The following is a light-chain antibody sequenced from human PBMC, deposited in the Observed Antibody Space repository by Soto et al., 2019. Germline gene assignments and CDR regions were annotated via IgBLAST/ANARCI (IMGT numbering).Light chain of an antibody. V-gene: IGKV1-5*01. CDR1: QTISSW. CDR2: AAS. Sequence: DIQMTQSPSTLSASVGDRVTITCRASQTISSWLAWYQQKPGKAPKRLIYAASSLQSGVPSRFSGSGYGTEFTLTISSLQPEDFATYYCLQHNSYPWTFGQGTKVDIK. J-gene: IGKJ1*01. CDR3: LQHNSYPWT.